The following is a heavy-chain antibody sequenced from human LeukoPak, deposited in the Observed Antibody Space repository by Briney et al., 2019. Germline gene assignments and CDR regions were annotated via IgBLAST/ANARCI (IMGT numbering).Heavy chain of an antibody. Sequence: PGGSLRLSCAASGFTFDDYAMHWVRQAPGKGLEGVSLISGDGGSTYYADSVKGRFTISRDNSKNSLYLQMNSLRTEDTALYYCAKDAKPYGSGNGWFDPWGQGTLVTVSS. CDR2: ISGDGGST. V-gene: IGHV3-43*02. CDR1: GFTFDDYA. J-gene: IGHJ5*02. CDR3: AKDAKPYGSGNGWFDP. D-gene: IGHD3-10*01.